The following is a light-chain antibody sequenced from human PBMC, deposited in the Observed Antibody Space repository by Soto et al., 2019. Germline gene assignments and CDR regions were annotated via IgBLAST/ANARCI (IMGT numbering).Light chain of an antibody. V-gene: IGKV3-15*01. CDR3: LQYHNLWA. Sequence: IVMTQSPATLSVSPGERATLSCRASQNVYSDIAWYQQGPGQAPRPLIYRASTRASGVPARFSGSGSGTEFTLTISSLQSEDFTVYSCLQYHNLWAFGQGTKVDIK. J-gene: IGKJ1*01. CDR1: QNVYSD. CDR2: RAS.